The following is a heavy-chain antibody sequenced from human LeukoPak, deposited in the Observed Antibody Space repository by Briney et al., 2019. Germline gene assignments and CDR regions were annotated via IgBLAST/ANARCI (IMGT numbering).Heavy chain of an antibody. J-gene: IGHJ4*02. CDR2: INHSGST. Sequence: PSETLSLTCAVYGGSFSGYYWSWIRQPPGKGLEWIGEINHSGSTNYNPSLKSRVTISVDTSKNQFSLKLSSVTAADTAVYYCARWGIAAASDYWGQGTLVTVSS. D-gene: IGHD6-13*01. CDR3: ARWGIAAASDY. CDR1: GGSFSGYY. V-gene: IGHV4-34*01.